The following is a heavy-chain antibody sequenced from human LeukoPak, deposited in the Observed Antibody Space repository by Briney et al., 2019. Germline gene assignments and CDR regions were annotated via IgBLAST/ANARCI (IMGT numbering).Heavy chain of an antibody. CDR2: TRNKANSYTK. CDR3: ARAAGSYSLYYFDY. CDR1: GFTSSDHY. Sequence: PGGSLRLSCAASGFTSSDHYMDWVRHAPGKGLEWVGRTRNKANSYTKDYAASVKGRVTISRDDSKNSLYLQMNSLKTEDTAVYYCARAAGSYSLYYFDYWGQGTLVTVSS. D-gene: IGHD1-26*01. V-gene: IGHV3-72*01. J-gene: IGHJ4*02.